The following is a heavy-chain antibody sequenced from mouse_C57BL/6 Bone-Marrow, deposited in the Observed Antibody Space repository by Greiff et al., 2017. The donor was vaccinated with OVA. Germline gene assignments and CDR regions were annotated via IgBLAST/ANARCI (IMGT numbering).Heavy chain of an antibody. CDR2: ISDGGSYT. CDR1: GFTFSSYA. D-gene: IGHD2-4*01. V-gene: IGHV5-4*01. Sequence: VQLKESGGGLVKPGGSLKLSCAASGFTFSSYAMSWVRQTPEKRLEWVATISDGGSYTYYPDNVKGRFTISRDNAKNNLYLQMSHLKSEDTAMYYCAREGPIYYDYDGRDYWGQGTTLTVSS. J-gene: IGHJ2*01. CDR3: AREGPIYYDYDGRDY.